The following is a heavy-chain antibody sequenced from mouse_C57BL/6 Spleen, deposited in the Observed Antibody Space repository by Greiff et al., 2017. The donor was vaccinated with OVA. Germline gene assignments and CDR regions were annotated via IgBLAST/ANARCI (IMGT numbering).Heavy chain of an antibody. CDR1: GYSITSGYY. CDR2: ISYDGSN. D-gene: IGHD2-1*01. CDR3: ARDGNSWFAY. Sequence: DVHLVESGPGLVKPSQSLSLTCSVTGYSITSGYYWNWIRQFPGNKLEWMGYISYDGSNNYNPSIKNRISITRDTSKNQFFLKLNSVTTEYTSAYYCARDGNSWFAYWGQGTLVTVSA. J-gene: IGHJ3*01. V-gene: IGHV3-6*01.